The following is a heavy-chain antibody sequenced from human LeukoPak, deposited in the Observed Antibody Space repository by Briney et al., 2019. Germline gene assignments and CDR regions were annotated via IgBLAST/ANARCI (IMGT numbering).Heavy chain of an antibody. V-gene: IGHV3-23*01. Sequence: GGSLRLSCAASGSTFTTYWMSWVRQAPGKGLEWVSAISGSGGSTYYADSVKGRFTISRDNSKNTLYLQMNSLRAEDTAVYYCAKGAGITMIVVVDYWGQGTLVTVSS. CDR2: ISGSGGST. CDR1: GSTFTTYW. CDR3: AKGAGITMIVVVDY. D-gene: IGHD3-22*01. J-gene: IGHJ4*02.